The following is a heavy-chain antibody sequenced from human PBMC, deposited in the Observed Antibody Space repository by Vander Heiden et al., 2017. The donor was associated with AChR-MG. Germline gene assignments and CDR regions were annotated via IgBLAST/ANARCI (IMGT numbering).Heavy chain of an antibody. CDR1: GGSISSYY. D-gene: IGHD4-17*01. V-gene: IGHV4-59*01. CDR3: ARWLRSSYYGGNPFDY. J-gene: IGHJ4*02. CDR2: IYYSGST. Sequence: QVQLQESGPGLVKPSETLSLTCPVPGGSISSYYWSWIRQPPGKGLEWIGYIYYSGSTNYNPSLKSRVTISVDTSKNQCSLKLSSVTAAETAVYYCARWLRSSYYGGNPFDYWGQGTLVTVSS.